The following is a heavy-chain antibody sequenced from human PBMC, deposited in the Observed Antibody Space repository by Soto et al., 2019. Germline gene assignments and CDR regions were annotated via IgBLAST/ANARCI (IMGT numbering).Heavy chain of an antibody. D-gene: IGHD1-1*01. CDR1: GFTFRSYA. V-gene: IGHV3-30-3*01. CDR2: TLYDGTNQ. J-gene: IGHJ4*02. Sequence: QVQLVESGGAVVQPGRSLRLSCSASGFTFRSYAMHWVRQAPGKGLEWVAVTLYDGTNQYYADSVKGRFTISRDRSGNTLFLQMNSVTNEDTAVYFCARDSGRATGTSRHTFDFWGQGTLVTVSA. CDR3: ARDSGRATGTSRHTFDF.